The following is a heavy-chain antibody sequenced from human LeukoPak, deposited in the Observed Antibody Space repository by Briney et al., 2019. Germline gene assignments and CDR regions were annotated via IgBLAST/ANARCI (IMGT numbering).Heavy chain of an antibody. V-gene: IGHV4-59*01. CDR1: GGSISSYY. J-gene: IGHJ4*02. CDR3: ARGQLQWLAYFDY. D-gene: IGHD6-19*01. CDR2: IYYSGST. Sequence: SQTLSLTCTVSGGSISSYYWSWIRQPPGKGLEWIGYIYYSGSTNYNPSLKGRVTISVDTSKNQFSLKLSSVTAADTAVYYCARGQLQWLAYFDYWGQGTLVTVSS.